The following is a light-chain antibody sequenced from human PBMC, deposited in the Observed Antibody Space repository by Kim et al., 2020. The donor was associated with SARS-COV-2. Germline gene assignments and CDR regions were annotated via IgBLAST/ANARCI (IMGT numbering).Light chain of an antibody. CDR1: QGISSW. CDR2: AAS. J-gene: IGKJ1*01. V-gene: IGKV1D-16*01. Sequence: IQMTQSPSSLSAAVGDRVTISCRASQGISSWLAWYQLKPGKAPKSLIYAASSLERGVPSRFRGSGSGTDFTPTISSLQPEDFATYYRQQYDSYHRTFGQGNKVDIK. CDR3: QQYDSYHRT.